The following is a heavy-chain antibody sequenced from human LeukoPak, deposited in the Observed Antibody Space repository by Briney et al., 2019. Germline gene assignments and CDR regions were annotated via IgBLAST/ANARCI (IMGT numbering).Heavy chain of an antibody. CDR3: TRAGPPGSSGYYFAEYFQH. CDR1: GFTFGDYA. Sequence: PGGSLRLSCTAPGFTFGDYAMSWFRQAPGKGLEWVGFIRSKAYGGTTEYAASVKGRFTISRDDSKSIAYLQMNSLKTEDTAVYYCTRAGPPGSSGYYFAEYFQHWGQGTLVTVSS. CDR2: IRSKAYGGTT. D-gene: IGHD3-22*01. V-gene: IGHV3-49*03. J-gene: IGHJ1*01.